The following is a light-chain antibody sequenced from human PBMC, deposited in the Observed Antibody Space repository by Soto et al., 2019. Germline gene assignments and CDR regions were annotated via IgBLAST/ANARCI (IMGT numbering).Light chain of an antibody. Sequence: QSVPTQPASVSGSPGQSITISCTGTSNDVGVYNYVSWYQQHPGKAPKLMIYEVTNRPSGVSNRFSGSKSGNTASLTISGLQPEDEADYYCSSYTIINTWVFGGGTKLTVL. V-gene: IGLV2-14*01. CDR1: SNDVGVYNY. CDR2: EVT. CDR3: SSYTIINTWV. J-gene: IGLJ3*02.